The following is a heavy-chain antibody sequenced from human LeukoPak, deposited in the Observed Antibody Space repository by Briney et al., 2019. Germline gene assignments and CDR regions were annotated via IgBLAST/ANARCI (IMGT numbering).Heavy chain of an antibody. CDR2: VTGSGGST. V-gene: IGHV3-23*01. J-gene: IGHJ4*02. CDR3: AKEDPAIVLGIDY. Sequence: GGSLRLSCAASGFTFSSYAMSWVRQAPGKGLEWVSAVTGSGGSTYYADSVRGRFTISRDNSKNTLFLQLDSLRVEDTAVYYCAKEDPAIVLGIDYWGQGALVIVSS. CDR1: GFTFSSYA. D-gene: IGHD5-18*01.